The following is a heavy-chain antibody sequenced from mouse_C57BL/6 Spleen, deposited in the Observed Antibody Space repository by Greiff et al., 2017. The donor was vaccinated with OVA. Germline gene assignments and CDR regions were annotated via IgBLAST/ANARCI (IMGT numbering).Heavy chain of an antibody. CDR1: GFTFSSYG. Sequence: EVKLVESGGDLVKPGGSLKLSCAASGFTFSSYGMSWVRQTPDKRLEWVATISSGGSYTYYPDSVKGRFTISRDNAKNTLYLQMSSLKSEDTAMYYWARGDSPRYFDVWGTGTTVTVSS. CDR3: ARGDSPRYFDV. J-gene: IGHJ1*03. D-gene: IGHD3-3*01. CDR2: ISSGGSYT. V-gene: IGHV5-6*01.